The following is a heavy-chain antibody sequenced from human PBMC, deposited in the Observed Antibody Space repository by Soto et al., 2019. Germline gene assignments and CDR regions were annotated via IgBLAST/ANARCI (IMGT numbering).Heavy chain of an antibody. CDR3: ARQLGSSLIYGMDV. D-gene: IGHD6-13*01. J-gene: IGHJ6*02. CDR2: IITIFDTA. CDR1: GGTFSSYA. V-gene: IGHV1-69*12. Sequence: QVQLVQSGAEVKKPGSSVKVSCKASGGTFSSYAISWVRQAPGQGLEWMGGIITIFDTAHYAQKLQGRVTLTADESTSTVYMELSSLRSEDTAVYYCARQLGSSLIYGMDVWGQGTTVTVSS.